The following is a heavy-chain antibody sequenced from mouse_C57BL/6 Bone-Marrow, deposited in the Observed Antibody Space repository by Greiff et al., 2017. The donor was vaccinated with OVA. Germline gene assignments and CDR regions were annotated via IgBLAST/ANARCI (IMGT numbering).Heavy chain of an antibody. V-gene: IGHV1-64*01. D-gene: IGHD1-1*01. J-gene: IGHJ1*01. CDR2: IHPNSGST. CDR1: GYTFTSYW. CDR3: AIVNFFPISTVAYWYFDV. Sequence: QVQLQQPGAELVKPGASVKLSCKASGYTFTSYWMHWVKQRPGQGLEWIGMIHPNSGSTKYNEKFKSKATLTVDKSSSTAYMQLSILTSEDSAVYYCAIVNFFPISTVAYWYFDVWGSGTTVTVSA.